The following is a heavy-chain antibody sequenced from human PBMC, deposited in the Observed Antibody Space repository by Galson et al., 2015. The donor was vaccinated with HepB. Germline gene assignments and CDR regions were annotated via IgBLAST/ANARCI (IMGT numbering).Heavy chain of an antibody. D-gene: IGHD3-10*01. CDR3: ARPGITMVRGVIIPNWFDP. J-gene: IGHJ5*02. Sequence: SVKVSCKASGYTFTSYAMHWVRQAPGQRLEWMGWINAGNGNTKYSQKFQGIVTITRDTSASTAYMELSSLRSEETAVYYCARPGITMVRGVIIPNWFDPWGQGTLVTVSS. CDR1: GYTFTSYA. CDR2: INAGNGNT. V-gene: IGHV1-3*01.